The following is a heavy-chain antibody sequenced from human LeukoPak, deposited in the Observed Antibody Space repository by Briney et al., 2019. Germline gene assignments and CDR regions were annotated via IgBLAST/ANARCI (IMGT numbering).Heavy chain of an antibody. V-gene: IGHV3-49*03. D-gene: IGHD3-10*01. CDR1: GFTFGDYA. Sequence: GGSLRLSCTASGFTFGDYAMSWFRQAPGKGLEWVGFIRRKAYGGTTEYAASVKGRFTISRDDSKSIAYLQMNSLKTEDTAVYYYTRSLLWFGELPSTDAFDIWGQGTMVTVSS. CDR2: IRRKAYGGTT. CDR3: TRSLLWFGELPSTDAFDI. J-gene: IGHJ3*02.